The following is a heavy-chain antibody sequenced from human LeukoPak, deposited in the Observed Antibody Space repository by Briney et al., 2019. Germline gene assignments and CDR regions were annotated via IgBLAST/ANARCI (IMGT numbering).Heavy chain of an antibody. D-gene: IGHD3-10*01. Sequence: SQTLSLTCAISGDSVSSNSAAWNWIRQSPSRGLEWLGRTYYRSKWYNDYAVSVKSRITINPDTSKNQFSQQLNSVTPEDTAVYYCAREGLLWFGEFPYYFDYWGQGTLVTVSS. CDR3: AREGLLWFGEFPYYFDY. V-gene: IGHV6-1*01. CDR1: GDSVSSNSAA. J-gene: IGHJ4*02. CDR2: TYYRSKWYN.